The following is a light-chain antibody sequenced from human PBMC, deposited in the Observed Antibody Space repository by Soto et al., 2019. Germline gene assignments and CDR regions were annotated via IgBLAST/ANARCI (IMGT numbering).Light chain of an antibody. V-gene: IGKV1-5*03. Sequence: DIQMTQSPSTLSASVGDRVTITCRASQSISSWLAWYQQKPGKAPKLLIYKASSLEGGVPSRFSGSGSGTEFTLTINXXQPDDFAAYYCQQYYRYPWTFGQGTKVEIK. CDR2: KAS. J-gene: IGKJ1*01. CDR1: QSISSW. CDR3: QQYYRYPWT.